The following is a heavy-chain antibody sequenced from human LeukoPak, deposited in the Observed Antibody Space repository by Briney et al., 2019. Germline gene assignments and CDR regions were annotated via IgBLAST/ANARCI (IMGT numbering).Heavy chain of an antibody. D-gene: IGHD2-15*01. Sequence: SSETLSLTCAVYGGSFSGYYWSWIRQPPGKGLEWIGEINHSGSTNYNPSLKSRVTISVDTSKNQFSLKLSSVTAADTAVYYCARGYCSGGSCYWGLGYYYGMDAWGQGTTVTVSS. CDR3: ARGYCSGGSCYWGLGYYYGMDA. CDR2: INHSGST. CDR1: GGSFSGYY. J-gene: IGHJ6*02. V-gene: IGHV4-34*01.